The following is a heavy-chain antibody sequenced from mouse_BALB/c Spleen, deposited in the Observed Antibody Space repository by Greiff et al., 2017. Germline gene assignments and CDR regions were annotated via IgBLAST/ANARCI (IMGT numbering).Heavy chain of an antibody. J-gene: IGHJ1*01. CDR2: IYPGNSDT. D-gene: IGHD1-1*01. CDR3: TNYGSSYGYFDV. CDR1: GYTFTSYW. Sequence: VQLQQSGTVLARPGASVKMSCKASGYTFTSYWMHWVKQRPGQGLEWIGAIYPGNSDTSYNQKFKGKAKLTAVTSTSTAYMELSSLTNEDSAVYYCTNYGSSYGYFDVWGAGTTVTVSS. V-gene: IGHV1-5*01.